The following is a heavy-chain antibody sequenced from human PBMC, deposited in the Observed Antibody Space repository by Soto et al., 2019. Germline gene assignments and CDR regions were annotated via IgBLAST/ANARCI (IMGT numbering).Heavy chain of an antibody. D-gene: IGHD3-3*01. CDR2: ISYDGSNK. V-gene: IGHV3-30-3*01. CDR1: GFTFSSYA. CDR3: ASEEWLDWYFDL. Sequence: QVQLVESGGGVVQPGRSLRLSCAASGFTFSSYAMHWVRQAPGKGLEWVAVISYDGSNKYYADSVKGRFTISRDNSKNSLYLQMNSLRAEDTAVYYCASEEWLDWYFDLWGRGTLVTVSS. J-gene: IGHJ2*01.